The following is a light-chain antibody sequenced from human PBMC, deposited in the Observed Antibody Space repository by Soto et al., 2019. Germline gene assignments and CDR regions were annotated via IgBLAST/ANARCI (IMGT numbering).Light chain of an antibody. V-gene: IGKV3-11*01. Sequence: EFVLTQSPSTLSLSPGERATLSCRASQSVSSYLAWYQQKPGQAPRLLIYDISNRATGIPPRFSGSGSGTDFTLTMSSQVPEDFAVYCSQQRGTFGGGTKVEIK. CDR2: DIS. J-gene: IGKJ4*01. CDR3: QQRGT. CDR1: QSVSSY.